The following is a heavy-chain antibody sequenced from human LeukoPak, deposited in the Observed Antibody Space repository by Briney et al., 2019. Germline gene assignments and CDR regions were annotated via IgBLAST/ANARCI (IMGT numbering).Heavy chain of an antibody. V-gene: IGHV3-30*04. CDR2: ISYDGSNK. CDR1: GFTFSSYA. D-gene: IGHD3-10*01. CDR3: AKDIGSYYDY. Sequence: GGSLRLFCAASGFTFSSYAMHGVRQAPGKGLEWVADISYDGSNKYYADSVKGRFTIHRDNSKNTLYLEMDSLRAKDTAVYCCAKDIGSYYDYWGQGILVTVSS. J-gene: IGHJ4*02.